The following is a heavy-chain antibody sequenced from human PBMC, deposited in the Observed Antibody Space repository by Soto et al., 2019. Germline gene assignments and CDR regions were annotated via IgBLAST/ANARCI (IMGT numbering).Heavy chain of an antibody. J-gene: IGHJ3*02. V-gene: IGHV3-21*01. Sequence: EVQLVESGGGLVKPGGSLRLSCAASGFTFSSYSMNWVRQAPGKGLEWVSSISSSSSYIYYADSVKGRFTISRDNAKNSLYLQMNSLRAEDTAVYYCASSPRVAARRPGMAFDAFDIWGQGTMVTVSS. CDR2: ISSSSSYI. D-gene: IGHD6-6*01. CDR1: GFTFSSYS. CDR3: ASSPRVAARRPGMAFDAFDI.